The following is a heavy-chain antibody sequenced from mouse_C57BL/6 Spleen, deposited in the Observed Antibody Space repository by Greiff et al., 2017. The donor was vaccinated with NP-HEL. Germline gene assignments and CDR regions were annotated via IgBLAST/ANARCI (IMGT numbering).Heavy chain of an antibody. CDR3: ARWDYYGSSYDAMDY. J-gene: IGHJ4*01. CDR2: IYPGSGST. Sequence: VQLQQPGAELVKPGASVKMSCKASGYTFTSYWITWVKQRPGQGLEWIGDIYPGSGSTNYNEKFKSKATLTVDTSSSTAYMQLSSLTSEDSAVYYCARWDYYGSSYDAMDYWGQGTSVTVSS. D-gene: IGHD1-1*01. V-gene: IGHV1-55*01. CDR1: GYTFTSYW.